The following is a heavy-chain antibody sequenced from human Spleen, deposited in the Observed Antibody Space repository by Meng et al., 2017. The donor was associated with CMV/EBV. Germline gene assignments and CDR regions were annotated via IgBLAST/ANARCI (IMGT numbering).Heavy chain of an antibody. V-gene: IGHV2-5*02. CDR2: IFWDNDR. CDR1: GFSLTTSGVG. CDR3: AHSLYSNVLFDF. Sequence: QITLKESGPTLVKPTKPLTLTCTFSGFSLTTSGVGVGWMRQPPGKALERLALIFWDNDRRYSPALKSRLTITKDTSKNQVVLTVTNMDPVDTATYYCAHSLYSNVLFDFWGQGTLVTVSS. D-gene: IGHD4-11*01. J-gene: IGHJ4*02.